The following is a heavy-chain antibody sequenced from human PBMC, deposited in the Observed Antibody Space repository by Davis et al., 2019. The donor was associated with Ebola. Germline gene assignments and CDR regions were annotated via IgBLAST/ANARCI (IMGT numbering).Heavy chain of an antibody. Sequence: GESLKISCEGSGYSFSNYWIGWVRQMPGKGLEWMGIIYPGDSDTRYSPSFQGQVTISADKSINTAYLQWSSLKASDSAMYYCARQWHCSVGRCYGDYWGQGTLVTVSS. CDR1: GYSFSNYW. J-gene: IGHJ4*02. CDR3: ARQWHCSVGRCYGDY. CDR2: IYPGDSDT. D-gene: IGHD2-15*01. V-gene: IGHV5-51*01.